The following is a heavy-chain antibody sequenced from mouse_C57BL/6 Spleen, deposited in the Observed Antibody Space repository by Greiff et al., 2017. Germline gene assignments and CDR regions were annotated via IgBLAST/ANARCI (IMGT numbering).Heavy chain of an antibody. CDR2: INPYNGDT. J-gene: IGHJ1*03. CDR1: GYSFTGYF. CDR3: ARDYYGSSYEYFDV. Sequence: VQLQQSGPELVKPGDSVKISCKASGYSFTGYFMNWVMQSHGKSLEWIGRINPYNGDTFYNQKFKGKATLTVDKSSSTAHMELRSLTSEDSAVYYCARDYYGSSYEYFDVWGTGTTVTVSS. D-gene: IGHD1-1*01. V-gene: IGHV1-20*01.